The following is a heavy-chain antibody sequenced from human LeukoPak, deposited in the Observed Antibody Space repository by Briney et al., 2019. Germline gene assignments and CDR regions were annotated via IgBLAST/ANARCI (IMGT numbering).Heavy chain of an antibody. V-gene: IGHV1-2*02. J-gene: IGHJ4*02. CDR1: VYTFTGYY. CDR3: ARGFFYSSTWYVRLTPFDY. D-gene: IGHD6-13*01. CDR2: INPNSGGT. Sequence: GASVKVSCKASVYTFTGYYIHWVRQSPGQGLEWMGWINPNSGGTNYAQKLQGRVTMTTDTSTSTAYMELRSLRSDDTAVYYCARGFFYSSTWYVRLTPFDYWGQGTLVTVSS.